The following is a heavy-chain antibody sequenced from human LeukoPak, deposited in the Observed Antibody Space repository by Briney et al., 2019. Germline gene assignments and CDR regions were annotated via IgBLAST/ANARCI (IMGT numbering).Heavy chain of an antibody. V-gene: IGHV4-34*01. D-gene: IGHD2-2*01. Sequence: SETLSLTCAVYGGSFSGYYWSWIRQPPGKGLEWIGEINHSGSTNYNPSLKSRVTISVDTSENQFSLKLSSVTAADTAVYYCARGHQSPSTYYFDYWGQGTLVTVSS. J-gene: IGHJ4*02. CDR2: INHSGST. CDR3: ARGHQSPSTYYFDY. CDR1: GGSFSGYY.